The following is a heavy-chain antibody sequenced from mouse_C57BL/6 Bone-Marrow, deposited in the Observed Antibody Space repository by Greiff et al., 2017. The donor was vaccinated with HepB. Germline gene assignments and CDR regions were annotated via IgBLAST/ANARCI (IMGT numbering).Heavy chain of an antibody. CDR1: GYTFTSYG. D-gene: IGHD1-1*01. J-gene: IGHJ4*01. Sequence: EVQVVESGAELVRPGSSVKMSCKTSGYTFTSYGINWVKQRPGQGLEWIGYIYIGNGYTEYNEKFKGKATLSSDTSSSTAYMQLSSLTSEDSAIYFCAATVVAPFYAMDYWGQGTSVTVSS. CDR2: IYIGNGYT. V-gene: IGHV1-58*01. CDR3: AATVVAPFYAMDY.